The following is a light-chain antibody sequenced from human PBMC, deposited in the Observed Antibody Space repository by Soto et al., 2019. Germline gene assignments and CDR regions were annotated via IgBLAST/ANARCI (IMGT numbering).Light chain of an antibody. J-gene: IGLJ3*02. CDR2: EVN. V-gene: IGLV2-14*01. Sequence: QSALTQPDSVSGALGQSINISCTATTSDVDNYDYVSWYQQHPGNAPRLILYEVNNRPSGVSDRFSGSKSAKTASLTISGLQAEDEADYYCSSKTNSITLVFGGGTKVTVL. CDR1: TSDVDNYDY. CDR3: SSKTNSITLV.